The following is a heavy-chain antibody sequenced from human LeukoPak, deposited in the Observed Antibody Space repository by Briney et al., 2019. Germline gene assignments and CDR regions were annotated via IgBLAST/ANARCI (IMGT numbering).Heavy chain of an antibody. J-gene: IGHJ5*02. CDR1: GYTITGYY. CDR3: ARSYDFWSGPPFDP. V-gene: IGHV1-2*02. CDR2: INPNSGGT. Sequence: ASVKVSCKAFGYTITGYYIHWVRQAPGQGLEWMGWINPNSGGTKYAQKFQGRVTLTRDTSISTAYMELSRLRCDDTAVYYCARSYDFWSGPPFDPWGQGTLVTVSS. D-gene: IGHD3-3*01.